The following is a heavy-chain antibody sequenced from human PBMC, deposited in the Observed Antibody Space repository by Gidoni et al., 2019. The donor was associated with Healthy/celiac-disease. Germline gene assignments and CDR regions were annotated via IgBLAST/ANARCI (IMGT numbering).Heavy chain of an antibody. CDR2: IYYSGST. J-gene: IGHJ4*02. D-gene: IGHD3-3*01. V-gene: IGHV4-30-4*01. CDR1: GGPISSGDYY. Sequence: QVQLQESGPGLVKPSQTLSLTCTVSGGPISSGDYYWSWIRQPPGKGLEWIGYIYYSGSTYYNPSLKSRVTISVDTSKNQFSLKLSSVTAADTAVYYCARLLVGTIFGVVTPYFDYWGQGTLVTVSS. CDR3: ARLLVGTIFGVVTPYFDY.